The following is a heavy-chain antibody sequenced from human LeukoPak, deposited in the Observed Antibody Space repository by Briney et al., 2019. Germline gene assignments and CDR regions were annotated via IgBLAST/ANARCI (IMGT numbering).Heavy chain of an antibody. CDR3: ARAAAGSGNYYYYMDV. V-gene: IGHV3-21*01. J-gene: IGHJ6*03. CDR1: GFTFNYYS. Sequence: TGGSLGLSCAASGFTFNYYSMNWVRQAPGKGLEWVSSIGSSSGYIYYADSVKGRFTISRDNAKNSVYLHMNSLRAEDTAVYYCARAAAGSGNYYYYMDVWGKGTTVTVSS. D-gene: IGHD6-13*01. CDR2: IGSSSGYI.